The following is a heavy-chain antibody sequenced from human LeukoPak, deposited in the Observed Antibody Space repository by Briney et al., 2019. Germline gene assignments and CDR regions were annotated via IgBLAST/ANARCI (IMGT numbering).Heavy chain of an antibody. V-gene: IGHV3-30*04. CDR3: ARDQGSSSPSHTSGLHWFDP. J-gene: IGHJ5*02. CDR2: FSYDGSYE. CDR1: GFTFSSYA. Sequence: GRSLRLSCAASGFTFSSYAMHWVRQAPGKGLEWVALFSYDGSYEHYADSVKGRFTISRDISKNTLYLQMNSLRTEDTGVFYCARDQGSSSPSHTSGLHWFDPWGQGTLVTVSS. D-gene: IGHD6-6*01.